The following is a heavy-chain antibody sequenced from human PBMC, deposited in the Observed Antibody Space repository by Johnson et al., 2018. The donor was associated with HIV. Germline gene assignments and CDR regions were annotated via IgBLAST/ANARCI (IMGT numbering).Heavy chain of an antibody. CDR1: GFNFSSDG. Sequence: QVQLVESGGGVVQPGRSLRLSCAASGFNFSSDGMHWVRQAPGKGLEWVAVIYYDGSIKFYADSVKGRFTISRDNSKNMLYLQMNSLRVEDTAVYYCARGTPGDYDSSGYYRGSEAFDIWGQGTMVTVSS. CDR3: ARGTPGDYDSSGYYRGSEAFDI. CDR2: IYYDGSIK. J-gene: IGHJ3*02. V-gene: IGHV3-33*01. D-gene: IGHD3-22*01.